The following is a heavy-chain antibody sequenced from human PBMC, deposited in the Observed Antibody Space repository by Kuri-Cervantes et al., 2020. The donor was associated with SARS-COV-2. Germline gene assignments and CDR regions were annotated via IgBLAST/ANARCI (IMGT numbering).Heavy chain of an antibody. CDR2: IYHSGST. V-gene: IGHV4-38-2*02. CDR1: GYSISSGYY. J-gene: IGHJ4*02. Sequence: GSLRLSCTVSGYSISSGYYWGWIRQPPGKGLEWIGSIYHSGSTYYNPSLKSRVTISVDTSKNQFSLKLSSVTAADTAVYYCARERETGCSTSCSYYFDYWGQGTLVTVSS. D-gene: IGHD2-2*01. CDR3: ARERETGCSTSCSYYFDY.